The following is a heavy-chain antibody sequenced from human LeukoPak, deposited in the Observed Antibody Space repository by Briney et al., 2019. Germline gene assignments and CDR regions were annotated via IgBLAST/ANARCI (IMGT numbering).Heavy chain of an antibody. V-gene: IGHV1-2*02. CDR1: GYTFTGYY. CDR3: ATLFGVVISFDY. CDR2: INPNSGHT. J-gene: IGHJ4*02. D-gene: IGHD3-3*01. Sequence: ASVKVSCKASGYTFTGYYMHWVRQAPGQGREWMGWINPNSGHTNYAQKFQGMVTMTRDTSISTASMELSRLRSDDTAVYYCATLFGVVISFDYWGQGTLVTVSS.